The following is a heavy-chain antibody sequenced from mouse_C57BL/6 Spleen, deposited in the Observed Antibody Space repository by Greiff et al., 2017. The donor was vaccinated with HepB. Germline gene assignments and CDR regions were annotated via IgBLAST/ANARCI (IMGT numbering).Heavy chain of an antibody. CDR2: IDPETGGT. CDR3: TRPYYYGSSYDYFDY. CDR1: GYTFTDYE. J-gene: IGHJ2*01. V-gene: IGHV1-15*01. D-gene: IGHD1-1*01. Sequence: VQLQQSGAELVRPGASVTLSCKASGYTFTDYEMHWVKQTPVHGLEWIGAIDPETGGTAYNQKFQGKAILTADKSSSTAYMELRSLTSEDSAVYYCTRPYYYGSSYDYFDYWGQGTTLTVSS.